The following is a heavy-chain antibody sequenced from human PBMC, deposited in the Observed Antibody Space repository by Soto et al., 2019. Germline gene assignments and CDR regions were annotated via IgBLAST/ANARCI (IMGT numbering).Heavy chain of an antibody. CDR2: IYYSGST. CDR1: GGSISSGGYY. J-gene: IGHJ6*02. CDR3: ASRGYSYGFSLGMDV. V-gene: IGHV4-31*03. D-gene: IGHD5-18*01. Sequence: QVQLQESGPGLVKPSQTLSLTCTVSGGSISSGGYYWSWIRQHPGKGLEWIGYIYYSGSTYYNPSLKSRVTISVDTSKNQFSLKLSSVTATDTAVYYCASRGYSYGFSLGMDVWGQGTTVTVSS.